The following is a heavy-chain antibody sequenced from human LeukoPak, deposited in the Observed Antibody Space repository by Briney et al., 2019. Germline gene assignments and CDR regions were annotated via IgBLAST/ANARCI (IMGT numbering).Heavy chain of an antibody. CDR3: ARGEYSSGWYSY. Sequence: SETLSLTCAVYGGSFSGYYWSWTRQPPGKGLEWIGEINHSGSTNYNPSLKSRVTISVDTSKNQFSLKLSSVTAADTAVYYCARGEYSSGWYSYWGQGTLVTVSS. V-gene: IGHV4-34*01. J-gene: IGHJ4*02. CDR2: INHSGST. CDR1: GGSFSGYY. D-gene: IGHD6-19*01.